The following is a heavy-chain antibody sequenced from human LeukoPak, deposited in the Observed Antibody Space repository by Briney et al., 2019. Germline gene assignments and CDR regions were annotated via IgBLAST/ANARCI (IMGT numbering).Heavy chain of an antibody. D-gene: IGHD3-22*01. V-gene: IGHV3-9*01. Sequence: PGGSLRLSCAASGFTFDDYAMHWVRQAPGKGLEWVSGISWNSGSIGYADSVKGRFTISRDNAKNSLYLQMNSLRAEDTALYYCAKSPYYYDSSGYLQHWGQGTLVTVSS. CDR3: AKSPYYYDSSGYLQH. CDR2: ISWNSGSI. CDR1: GFTFDDYA. J-gene: IGHJ1*01.